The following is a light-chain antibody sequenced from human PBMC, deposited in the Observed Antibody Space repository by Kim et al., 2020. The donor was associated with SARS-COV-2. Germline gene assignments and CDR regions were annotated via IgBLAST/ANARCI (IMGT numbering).Light chain of an antibody. CDR3: QQYGSSPLT. V-gene: IGKV3-20*01. CDR1: QSFSSTY. CDR2: AAS. J-gene: IGKJ4*01. Sequence: DIVLTQSPGTLSLSPGERATLSCRASQSFSSTYLAWYQQKPGQDPRLLIYAASRRAADTPDRFTGGGSGTDFTLSISRLEPEDFAVYYCQQYGSSPLTFCGGTKVEIK.